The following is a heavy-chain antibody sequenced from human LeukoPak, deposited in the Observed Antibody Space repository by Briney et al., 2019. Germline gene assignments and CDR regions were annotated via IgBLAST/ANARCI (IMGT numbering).Heavy chain of an antibody. D-gene: IGHD3-22*01. CDR2: IIPIFGTA. CDR3: ARGPYYYDSSGYYYHRFDY. J-gene: IGHJ4*02. V-gene: IGHV1-69*13. Sequence: ASVKVSCKASGGTFSSYAISWVRQAPGQGLEWMGGIIPIFGTANYAQKFQGRVTITADESTSTAYMELSSLRSDDTAVYYCARGPYYYDSSGYYYHRFDYWGQGTLVTVSS. CDR1: GGTFSSYA.